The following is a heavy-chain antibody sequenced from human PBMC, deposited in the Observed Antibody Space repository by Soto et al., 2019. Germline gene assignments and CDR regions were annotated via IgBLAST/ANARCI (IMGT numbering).Heavy chain of an antibody. CDR3: ARTLAVTTSGAVFDY. D-gene: IGHD4-17*01. V-gene: IGHV1-46*01. Sequence: QVQLVQSGAEVKKPGASVKVSCKASGYTFTSYYMHWVRQAPGQGLEWMGIINPSGGSTSYAQKCQGRVTMTRDTSTSTVYMELSSLRSEDTAVYYCARTLAVTTSGAVFDYWGQGTLVTVSS. CDR1: GYTFTSYY. CDR2: INPSGGST. J-gene: IGHJ4*02.